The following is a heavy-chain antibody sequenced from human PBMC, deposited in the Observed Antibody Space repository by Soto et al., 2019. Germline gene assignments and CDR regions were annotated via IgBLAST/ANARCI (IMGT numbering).Heavy chain of an antibody. CDR3: AKAHEVDWFDP. D-gene: IGHD2-15*01. CDR2: ISGSGGST. Sequence: EVQLLESGGGLVQPGGSLRLSCAASGFTFSSYAMSWVRQAPGKGLEWASAISGSGGSTYYADAVKGRFTISRDNSKNTLYLQMNSLRAEDTAVYVCAKAHEVDWFDPWGQGTLVTVSS. CDR1: GFTFSSYA. V-gene: IGHV3-23*01. J-gene: IGHJ5*02.